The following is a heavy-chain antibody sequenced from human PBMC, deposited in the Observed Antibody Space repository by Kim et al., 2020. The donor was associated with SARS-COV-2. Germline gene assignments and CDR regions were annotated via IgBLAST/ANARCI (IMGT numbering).Heavy chain of an antibody. CDR1: GFTFSSYS. Sequence: GGSLRLSCAASGFTFSSYSMNWVRQAPGKGLEWVSYISSSSSTIYYADSVKGRFTISRDNAKNSLYLQMNSLRDEDTAVYYCARDTYYYDSSGYYYDWFYFDYWGQGTLVTVSS. J-gene: IGHJ4*02. CDR2: ISSSSSTI. V-gene: IGHV3-48*02. D-gene: IGHD3-22*01. CDR3: ARDTYYYDSSGYYYDWFYFDY.